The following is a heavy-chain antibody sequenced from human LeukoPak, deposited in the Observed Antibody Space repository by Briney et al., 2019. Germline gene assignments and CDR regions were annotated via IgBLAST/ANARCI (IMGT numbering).Heavy chain of an antibody. D-gene: IGHD1-26*01. Sequence: SETLSLTCTVSGGSISSYYWSWIRQPPGKGLEWIGYIYYSGSTNYNPSLKSRVTISVDTSKNQFSLKLSSVTAADTAVYYCARGASVSYYYWGQGTLVTVSS. J-gene: IGHJ4*02. CDR1: GGSISSYY. V-gene: IGHV4-59*01. CDR3: ARGASVSYYY. CDR2: IYYSGST.